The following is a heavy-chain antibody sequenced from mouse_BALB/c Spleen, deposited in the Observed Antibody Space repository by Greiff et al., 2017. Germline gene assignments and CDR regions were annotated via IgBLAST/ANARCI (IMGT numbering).Heavy chain of an antibody. CDR1: GDSITSGY. CDR3: ARPYYYGSSPYWYFDV. CDR2: ISYSGST. D-gene: IGHD1-1*01. J-gene: IGHJ1*01. Sequence: EVKVVESGPSLVKPSQTLSLTCSVTGDSITSGYWNWIRKFPGNKLEYMGYISYSGSTYYNPSLKSRISITRDTSKNQYYLQLNSVTTEDTATYYCARPYYYGSSPYWYFDVWGAGTTVTVSS. V-gene: IGHV3-8*02.